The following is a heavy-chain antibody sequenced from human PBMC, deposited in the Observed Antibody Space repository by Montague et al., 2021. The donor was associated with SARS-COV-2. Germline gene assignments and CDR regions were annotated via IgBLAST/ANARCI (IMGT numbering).Heavy chain of an antibody. CDR3: TADFSDTAVQMAQTDL. V-gene: IGHV3-15*01. D-gene: IGHD5-24*01. CDR1: GFTFSSAW. Sequence: SLRLSCAASGFTFSSAWMTWVRQSPGKGLEWVARIKSKAVGGAIQYATSVQVRFTISRDDSENTLYLQMDSLTTEATAVYYCTADFSDTAVQMAQTDLWGQGTLVTVSS. J-gene: IGHJ5*02. CDR2: IKSKAVGGAI.